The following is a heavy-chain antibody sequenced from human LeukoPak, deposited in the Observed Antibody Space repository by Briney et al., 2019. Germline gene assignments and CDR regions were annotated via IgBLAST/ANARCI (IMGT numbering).Heavy chain of an antibody. CDR3: ARTPGNYYYYGMDV. Sequence: ASETLSLTCTVSGGSISSHYWSWIRQPPGKGLEWIGNIYYSGSTNYNHSLKSRVTISVETSKNEFSLKLSSVTAADTAVYYCARTPGNYYYYGMDVWGQGTTVTVSS. V-gene: IGHV4-59*08. J-gene: IGHJ6*02. CDR1: GGSISSHY. CDR2: IYYSGST. D-gene: IGHD1-14*01.